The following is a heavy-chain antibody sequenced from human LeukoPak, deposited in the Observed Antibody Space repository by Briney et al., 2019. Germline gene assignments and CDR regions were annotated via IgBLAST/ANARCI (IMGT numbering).Heavy chain of an antibody. CDR2: IWYDGSNK. D-gene: IGHD3-22*01. V-gene: IGHV3-33*01. CDR3: AREKYYYDSSGYLGDAFDI. Sequence: PGGSLRLSCAASGFTFSSYGMHWVRQAPGKGLEWVAVIWYDGSNKYYADSVKGRFTISRDNSKNTLYLQMNSLRAEDTAVYYCAREKYYYDSSGYLGDAFDIWGQGTMVTVSS. J-gene: IGHJ3*02. CDR1: GFTFSSYG.